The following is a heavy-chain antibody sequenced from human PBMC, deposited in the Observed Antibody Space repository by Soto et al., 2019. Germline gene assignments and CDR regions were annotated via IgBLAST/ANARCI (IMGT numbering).Heavy chain of an antibody. J-gene: IGHJ3*02. CDR2: IYYSGST. CDR3: ARVLLRYFDWLGNDAFDI. D-gene: IGHD3-9*01. CDR1: GGSISSGDYY. V-gene: IGHV4-30-4*01. Sequence: SETLSLTCTVSGGSISSGDYYWSWIRQPPGKGLEWIGYIYYSGSTYYNPSLKSRVTISVDTSKNQFSLKLSSVTAADTAVYYCARVLLRYFDWLGNDAFDIWGQGTMVTVSS.